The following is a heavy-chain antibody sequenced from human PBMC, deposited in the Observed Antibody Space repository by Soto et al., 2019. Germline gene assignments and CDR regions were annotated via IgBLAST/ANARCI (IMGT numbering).Heavy chain of an antibody. CDR3: AKDGHYDFWSGYPKNHFFDY. CDR2: ISGSGGST. Sequence: GGSLRLSCAASGFTFSSYAMSWVRQAPGKGLEWVSAISGSGGSTYYADSVKGRFTISRDNSKNTLYLQMNGLRAEDTAVYYCAKDGHYDFWSGYPKNHFFDYWGQGTLVTVS. J-gene: IGHJ4*02. D-gene: IGHD3-3*01. V-gene: IGHV3-23*01. CDR1: GFTFSSYA.